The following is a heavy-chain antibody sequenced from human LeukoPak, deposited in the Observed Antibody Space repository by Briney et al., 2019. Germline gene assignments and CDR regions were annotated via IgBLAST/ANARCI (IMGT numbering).Heavy chain of an antibody. CDR3: ARDRVAAAGIAYDY. Sequence: SETLSLTCTVSGGSISSSSYYWGWIRQPPGKGLEWIGSIYYSGSTYYNPSLKSRVTISVDTSKNQFSLKLSSVTAADTAVYYCARDRVAAAGIAYDYWGQGTLVTVSS. CDR1: GGSISSSSYY. CDR2: IYYSGST. D-gene: IGHD6-13*01. V-gene: IGHV4-39*07. J-gene: IGHJ4*02.